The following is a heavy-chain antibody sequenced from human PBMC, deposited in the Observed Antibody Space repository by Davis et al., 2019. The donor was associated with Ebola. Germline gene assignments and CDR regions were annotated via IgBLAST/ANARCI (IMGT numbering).Heavy chain of an antibody. CDR1: GFTFSSYG. V-gene: IGHV3-30*02. J-gene: IGHJ2*01. CDR3: AKGKPWYFDL. Sequence: GESLKISCAASGFTFSSYGMHWVRQAPGKGLEWVAFIRYDGSNKYYADSVKGRFTISRDNSKNTLYLQMNSLRAEDTAVYYCAKGKPWYFDLWGRGTLVTVSS. CDR2: IRYDGSNK.